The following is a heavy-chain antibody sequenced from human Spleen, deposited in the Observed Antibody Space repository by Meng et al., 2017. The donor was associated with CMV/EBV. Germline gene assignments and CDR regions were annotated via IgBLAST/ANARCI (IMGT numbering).Heavy chain of an antibody. V-gene: IGHV3-23*01. CDR3: ARGDYDFHP. CDR1: GFTFSSYA. Sequence: GESLKISCAASGFTFSSYAMSWVRQAPGKGLEWVSDISGSGGSTYFADSVKGRFTISRDNSKNTLYLQMNSLRAEDTAVYYCARGDYDFHPWGQGTLVTVSS. D-gene: IGHD3-3*01. CDR2: ISGSGGST. J-gene: IGHJ5*02.